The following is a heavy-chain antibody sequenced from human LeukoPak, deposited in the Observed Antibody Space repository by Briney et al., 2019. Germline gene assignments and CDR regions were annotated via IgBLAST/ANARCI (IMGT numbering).Heavy chain of an antibody. CDR3: ASTTYYYDSSGHRGHYYFDY. J-gene: IGHJ4*02. D-gene: IGHD3-22*01. CDR1: GGSISSYY. Sequence: SETLSLTCAVYGGSISSYYWSWIRQPPGKGLEWIGYISYSGSTNYNPSLKSRVTISVDTSKNQFSLKLSSVTAADTAVYYCASTTYYYDSSGHRGHYYFDYWGQGTLVTASS. CDR2: ISYSGST. V-gene: IGHV4-59*01.